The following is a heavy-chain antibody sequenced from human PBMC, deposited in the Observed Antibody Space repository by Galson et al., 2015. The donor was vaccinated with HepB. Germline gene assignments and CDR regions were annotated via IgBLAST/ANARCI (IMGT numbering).Heavy chain of an antibody. CDR3: ARVGGGNLDAFDI. Sequence: SLRLSCAASGFTFSSYSMNWVRQAPGKGLEWVSSISSSSSYIYYADSVKGRFTISRDNAKNSLYLQMNSLRAEDTAVYYCARVGGGNLDAFDIWGQGTMVTVSS. J-gene: IGHJ3*02. V-gene: IGHV3-21*01. CDR2: ISSSSSYI. D-gene: IGHD4-23*01. CDR1: GFTFSSYS.